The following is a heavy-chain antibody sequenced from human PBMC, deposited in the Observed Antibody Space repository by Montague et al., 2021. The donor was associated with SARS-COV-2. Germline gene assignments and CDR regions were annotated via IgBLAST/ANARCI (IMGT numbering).Heavy chain of an antibody. CDR3: ARGWAFDT. CDR2: T. D-gene: IGHD6-13*01. Sequence: TKYNPSLQSRVTISIDTSENQVSLRLNSVTAADTAVYFCARGWAFDTWGQGRLVTVSS. J-gene: IGHJ3*02. V-gene: IGHV4-61*02.